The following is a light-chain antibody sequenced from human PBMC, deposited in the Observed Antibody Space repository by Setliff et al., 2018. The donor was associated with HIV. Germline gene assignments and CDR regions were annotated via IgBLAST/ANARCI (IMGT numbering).Light chain of an antibody. Sequence: SVLTQPASVSGSPGQSITISCTGTSSDVGGYQYVSWYQQHPGKAPKLIIYDVSKRPSGVANRFSGSKSGNTASLTISGLQAEDEADYYCSSYTTSILFGGGTKVTVL. V-gene: IGLV2-14*01. CDR3: SSYTTSIL. CDR1: SSDVGGYQY. J-gene: IGLJ2*01. CDR2: DVS.